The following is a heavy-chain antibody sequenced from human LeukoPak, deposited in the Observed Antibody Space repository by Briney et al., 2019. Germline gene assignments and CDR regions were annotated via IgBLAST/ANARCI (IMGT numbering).Heavy chain of an antibody. Sequence: SETLSLTCTVSGDSISRNTYYWAWLRQPPGKGREWIGSVYYGRSPCFNPSLESRATISVDTSKNHFSLKMSSVTTADTAVYYCARSSGTGTFSYWGQGTLVTVSS. J-gene: IGHJ4*02. D-gene: IGHD6-25*01. CDR3: ARSSGTGTFSY. CDR2: VYYGRSP. CDR1: GDSISRNTYY. V-gene: IGHV4-39*02.